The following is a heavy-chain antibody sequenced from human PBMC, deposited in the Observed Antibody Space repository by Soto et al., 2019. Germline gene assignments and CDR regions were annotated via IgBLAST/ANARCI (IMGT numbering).Heavy chain of an antibody. V-gene: IGHV3-33*01. CDR1: GFTFSSYG. D-gene: IGHD2-2*01. CDR3: ARDMGDIVVVPAANGLDY. CDR2: IWYDGSNK. J-gene: IGHJ4*02. Sequence: GGSLRLSCAASGFTFSSYGMHWVRQAPGKGLEWVAVIWYDGSNKYYADSVKGRFTISRDNSKNTLYLKMNSLRAEDTAVYYCARDMGDIVVVPAANGLDYWGQGTLVTVSS.